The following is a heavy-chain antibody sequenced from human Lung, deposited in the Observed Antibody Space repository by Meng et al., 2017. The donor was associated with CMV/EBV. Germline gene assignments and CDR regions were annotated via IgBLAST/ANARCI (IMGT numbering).Heavy chain of an antibody. J-gene: IGHJ4*02. D-gene: IGHD5-18*01. CDR2: INDATNNK. CDR1: GFTFSSYE. Sequence: LRLSCAASGFTFSSYEMNWVRQAPGKGLEWISYINDATNNKYYADSVKGRFTSSRDNAQNSRYLQMSSLRADDTAVYFCARTPRGYSYGYSAYYFDDWGTRTXVNVSS. V-gene: IGHV3-48*03. CDR3: ARTPRGYSYGYSAYYFDD.